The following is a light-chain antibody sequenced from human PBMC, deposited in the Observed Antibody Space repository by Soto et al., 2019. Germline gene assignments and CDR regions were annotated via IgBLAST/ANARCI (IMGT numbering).Light chain of an antibody. CDR3: HQYGSAPAWT. CDR1: QSISSSY. Sequence: EIVLTQSPGTLSLFPGERATLSCRASQSISSSYLSWYQQKPGQAPRLLIHGASNRATGIPDRSSGAGTGTDFTLTISRLEPEDVAVYDCHQYGSAPAWTFGQGTKVEIK. CDR2: GAS. J-gene: IGKJ1*01. V-gene: IGKV3-20*01.